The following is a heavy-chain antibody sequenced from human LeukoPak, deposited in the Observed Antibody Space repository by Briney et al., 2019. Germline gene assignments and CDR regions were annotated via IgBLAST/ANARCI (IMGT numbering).Heavy chain of an antibody. V-gene: IGHV3-43D*03. CDR1: GFTFDDYA. CDR3: AKDNGGSGYNYGAFDP. D-gene: IGHD5-18*01. J-gene: IGHJ5*02. CDR2: ISWDGGRI. Sequence: QAVGSLRLSCAASGFTFDDYAMHWVRQGPGKGLEWVSLISWDGGRIYYADSVKGRFTISRDNSKNSLYLQMNSLRVEDTALYYCAKDNGGSGYNYGAFDPWGQGTLVTVSS.